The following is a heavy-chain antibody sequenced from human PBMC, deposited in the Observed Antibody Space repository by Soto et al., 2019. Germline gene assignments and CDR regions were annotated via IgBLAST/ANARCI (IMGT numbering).Heavy chain of an antibody. Sequence: VQLVESGGGVVQPGRSLRLSCAASGFTFSSYGMHWVRQAPGKGLEWVAVISYDGSNKYYADSVKGRFTISRDNSKNTLYLQMNSLRAEDTAVYYCARSPYSVSYLAYFYYWGQGTLVTVSS. J-gene: IGHJ4*02. CDR1: GFTFSSYG. V-gene: IGHV3-30*03. CDR2: ISYDGSNK. CDR3: ARSPYSVSYLAYFYY. D-gene: IGHD1-26*01.